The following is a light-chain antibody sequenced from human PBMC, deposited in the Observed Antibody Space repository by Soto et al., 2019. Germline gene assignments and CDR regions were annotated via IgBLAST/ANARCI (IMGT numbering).Light chain of an antibody. J-gene: IGLJ2*01. V-gene: IGLV2-14*01. CDR2: EVN. Sequence: QSALTQPASVSGSPGQSITISCTGTSSDVGGYNSVSWYQQHPGKAPKLMIYEVNNRPSGVSNRFSGSKSGNTASLTISGLQAEDEADYYCSSYTRSSTLVFGGGTKLTVL. CDR1: SSDVGGYNS. CDR3: SSYTRSSTLV.